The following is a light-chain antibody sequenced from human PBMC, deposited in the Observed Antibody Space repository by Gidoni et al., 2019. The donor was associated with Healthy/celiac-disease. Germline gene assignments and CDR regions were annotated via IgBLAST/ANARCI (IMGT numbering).Light chain of an antibody. V-gene: IGKV1-9*01. CDR3: QQLNSYLTLT. J-gene: IGKJ4*01. Sequence: DIQLTQSPSFLSASVGDRVTITCRASQGISSYLAWYQQKPGKAPKFLIYAASTLQSGVPSRFSGSGSGTEFTLTISSLQPEDFATYYCQQLNSYLTLTFGGXTKVEIK. CDR1: QGISSY. CDR2: AAS.